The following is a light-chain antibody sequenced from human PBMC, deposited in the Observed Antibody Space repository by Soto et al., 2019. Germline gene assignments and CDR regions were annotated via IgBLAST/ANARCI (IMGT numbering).Light chain of an antibody. CDR3: SAYTTTSTLI. V-gene: IGLV2-14*01. CDR2: EVN. J-gene: IGLJ1*01. CDR1: SSDVGGYDY. Sequence: QSALTQPASVSGSPGQSVTISCTGTSSDVGGYDYVSWYQQHPGTAPKLMLYEVNNRPSGVSNRFSGSKSGNTASLIISGLQTEDKADYYCSAYTTTSTLIFGTGTKVTVL.